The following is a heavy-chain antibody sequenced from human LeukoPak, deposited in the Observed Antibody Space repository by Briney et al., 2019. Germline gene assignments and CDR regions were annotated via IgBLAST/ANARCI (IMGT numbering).Heavy chain of an antibody. CDR3: ARDAASGNNWFDP. CDR1: GFTFSSYA. D-gene: IGHD3-3*01. CDR2: ISPTSTSI. V-gene: IGHV3-48*01. J-gene: IGHJ5*02. Sequence: GGSLRLSCAASGFTFSSYAMSWVRQAPGKGLEWVSYISPTSTSIYYADSVKGRFIVSRDNGKNSLYLQMNSLRAEDTAVYYCARDAASGNNWFDPWGQGTLVTVSS.